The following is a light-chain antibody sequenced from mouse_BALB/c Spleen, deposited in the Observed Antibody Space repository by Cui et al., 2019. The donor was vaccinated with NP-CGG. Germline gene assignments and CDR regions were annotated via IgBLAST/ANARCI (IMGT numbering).Light chain of an antibody. J-gene: IGKJ2*01. CDR3: LQVTHVPYT. CDR1: QSLENSNGNTY. CDR2: RVS. Sequence: DAVMTQTPLPLPVSLGDQASISCRSSQSLENSNGNTYLNWYLQKPGQSPQLLIYRVSHRFSGVLDRFSGSGSGTDFTLKISRVEAEDLGVHFCLQVTHVPYTFGGGTKPGNKT. V-gene: IGKV1-122*01.